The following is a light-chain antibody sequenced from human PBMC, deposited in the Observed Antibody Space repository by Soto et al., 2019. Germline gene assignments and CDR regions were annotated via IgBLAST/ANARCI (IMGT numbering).Light chain of an antibody. Sequence: EIVMTQSPATLAVSPGERATLSCRASQSVSTNLAWYQQKPGQAPRLLVYGASARATGIPGRFSGSGSGTEFTLTISSLQSKDFAVYYCQQYNNWPPNLTFGGGTKVEIK. CDR2: GAS. V-gene: IGKV3-15*01. CDR3: QQYNNWPPNLT. CDR1: QSVSTN. J-gene: IGKJ4*01.